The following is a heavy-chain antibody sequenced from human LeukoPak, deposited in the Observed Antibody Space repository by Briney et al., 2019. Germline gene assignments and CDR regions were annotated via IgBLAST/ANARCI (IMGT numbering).Heavy chain of an antibody. CDR2: IYSGGST. CDR3: ARMLAYCGGDCFRPTYYFDY. J-gene: IGHJ4*02. D-gene: IGHD2-21*02. CDR1: GFTVSSSC. V-gene: IGHV3-53*01. Sequence: GGSLRLSCAASGFTVSSSCMSWVRQAPGKGPEWVSVIYSGGSTYYADSVKGRFTISRDNSKNTLYLQMNSLRAEDTAVYYCARMLAYCGGDCFRPTYYFDYWGQGTLVTVSS.